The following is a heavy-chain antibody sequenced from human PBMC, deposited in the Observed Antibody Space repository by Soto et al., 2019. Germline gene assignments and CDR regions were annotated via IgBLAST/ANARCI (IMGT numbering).Heavy chain of an antibody. CDR2: IYHIGST. CDR1: GGSVSSTNW. V-gene: IGHV4-4*02. Sequence: SETLSLTCAVSGGSVSSTNWWSWVRQSPGKGLEWIGDIYHIGSTNYNPSLRGRVTISVDKSNNQFSLTLKYVTAADTAVYYCATLPPRIEVTVLLLPSSGQGSLVIGSS. D-gene: IGHD2-15*01. CDR3: ATLPPRIEVTVLLLPS. J-gene: IGHJ5*02.